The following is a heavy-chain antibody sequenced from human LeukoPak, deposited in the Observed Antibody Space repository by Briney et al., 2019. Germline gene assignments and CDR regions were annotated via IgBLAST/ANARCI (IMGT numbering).Heavy chain of an antibody. CDR2: IQESRDEK. J-gene: IGHJ4*02. D-gene: IGHD3-16*02. CDR3: AKKKDPVIQYYFDY. Sequence: GGSLRLSCSVSGFTFSIYSMNWVRQAPGKGLEWVANIQESRDEKNYMDSVRGRFTISRDNAQQSLYLEMNSLRAEDTAVYYCAKKKDPVIQYYFDYWGQGTLVTVSS. V-gene: IGHV3-7*01. CDR1: GFTFSIYS.